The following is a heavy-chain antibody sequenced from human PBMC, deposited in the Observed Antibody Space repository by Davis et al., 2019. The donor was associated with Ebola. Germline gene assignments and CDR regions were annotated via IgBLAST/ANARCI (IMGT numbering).Heavy chain of an antibody. CDR1: GFTFSSYG. D-gene: IGHD3-10*01. Sequence: GGSLRLSCAASGFTFSSYGMHWVRQAPGKGLEWVAVISYDGSNKYYADSVKGRFTISRDNSKNTLYLQMNSLRAEDTAVYYCARRQSPLWFGELGFEGGFDPWGQGTLVTVSS. CDR2: ISYDGSNK. V-gene: IGHV3-30*03. J-gene: IGHJ5*02. CDR3: ARRQSPLWFGELGFEGGFDP.